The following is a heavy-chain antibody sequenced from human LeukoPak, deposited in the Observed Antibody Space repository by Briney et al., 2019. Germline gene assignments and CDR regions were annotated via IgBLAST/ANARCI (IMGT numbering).Heavy chain of an antibody. Sequence: GGSLRLSCAASGFTFDDYGMSWVRQAPGKGLEWVSGINWNGGSKGYADSVKGRFTISRDNAKNSLYLQMNSLRAEDTALYYCARGITYYYDSSGYYFDYWGQGTLVTVSS. CDR2: INWNGGSK. V-gene: IGHV3-20*04. D-gene: IGHD3-22*01. CDR1: GFTFDDYG. CDR3: ARGITYYYDSSGYYFDY. J-gene: IGHJ4*02.